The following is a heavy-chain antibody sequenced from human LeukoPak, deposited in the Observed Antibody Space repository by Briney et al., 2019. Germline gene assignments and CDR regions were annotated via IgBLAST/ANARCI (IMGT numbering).Heavy chain of an antibody. CDR3: ARAEYYYGSGSYCY. CDR1: GFTFSSYA. V-gene: IGHV3-30-3*01. D-gene: IGHD3-10*01. CDR2: ISYDGSNK. Sequence: PGGSLRLSCAASGFTFSSYAMHWVRQASGKGLEWVAVISYDGSNKYYADSVKGRFTISRDNSKNTLYLQMNSLRAEDTAVYYCARAEYYYGSGSYCYWGQGTLVTVSS. J-gene: IGHJ4*02.